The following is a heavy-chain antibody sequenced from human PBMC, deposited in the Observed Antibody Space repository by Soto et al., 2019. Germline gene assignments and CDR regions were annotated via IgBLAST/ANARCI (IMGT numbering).Heavy chain of an antibody. D-gene: IGHD2-2*03. CDR1: GFTFSSYS. J-gene: IGHJ6*02. V-gene: IGHV3-21*01. CDR2: ISSSSSYI. Sequence: GGSLRLSCAASGFTFSSYSMNWVRQAPGKGLEWVSSISSSSSYIYYADSVKGRFTISRDNAKNSLYLQMNSLRAEDTAVYYRARGVGYCSSTSCPKSVYHYGMDVPGQATTVTVSS. CDR3: ARGVGYCSSTSCPKSVYHYGMDV.